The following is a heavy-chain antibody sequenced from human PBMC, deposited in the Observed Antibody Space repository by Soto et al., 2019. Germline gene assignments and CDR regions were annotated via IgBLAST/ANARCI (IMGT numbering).Heavy chain of an antibody. D-gene: IGHD2-15*01. CDR1: GGTFSSYA. J-gene: IGHJ6*02. Sequence: SVKVSCKASGGTFSSYAISWVRQAPGQGLEWMGGIIPIFGTANYAQKFQGRVTITADESTSTAYMELSSLRSEDTAVYYCARAPLLGGNIVVVVAAHYYYYGMDVWGQGTTVTVSS. V-gene: IGHV1-69*13. CDR3: ARAPLLGGNIVVVVAAHYYYYGMDV. CDR2: IIPIFGTA.